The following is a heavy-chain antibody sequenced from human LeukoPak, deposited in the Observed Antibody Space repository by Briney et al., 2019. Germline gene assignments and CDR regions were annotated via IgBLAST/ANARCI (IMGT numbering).Heavy chain of an antibody. CDR2: IHYSGST. CDR3: ARSGITIFGVITSFDS. CDR1: DGSISSGSHY. V-gene: IGHV4-39*01. D-gene: IGHD3-3*01. J-gene: IGHJ5*01. Sequence: SETLSLTCTVPDGSISSGSHYWGWIRQPPGKGLEWIGSIHYSGSTYYNPSLKSRVTISVDTSKSQFSLKLSSVTAADTAVYYCARSGITIFGVITSFDSWGQGTLVTVSS.